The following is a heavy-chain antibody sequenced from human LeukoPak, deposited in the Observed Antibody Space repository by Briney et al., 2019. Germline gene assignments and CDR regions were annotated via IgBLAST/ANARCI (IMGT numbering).Heavy chain of an antibody. V-gene: IGHV1-69*13. CDR3: ARVFWRFGKVYDP. D-gene: IGHD3-10*01. CDR1: GGTFSSYG. CDR2: IIPIFGTA. J-gene: IGHJ5*02. Sequence: SVKVSCKASGGTFSSYGISWVRQAPGQGLEWMGGIIPIFGTARYAQKFQGRVTITADESTSTAYMELSSLRSEDTAVYYCARVFWRFGKVYDPWGQGTLVTVSS.